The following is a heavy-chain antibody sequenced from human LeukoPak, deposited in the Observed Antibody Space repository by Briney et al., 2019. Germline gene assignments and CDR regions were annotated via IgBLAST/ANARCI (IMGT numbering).Heavy chain of an antibody. Sequence: ASVKVSCKASGYTFTSYYMHWVRQAPGQGLEWMGIINPSGGSTSYAQKFQGRVTMTRDMSTSTVYMELSSLRSEDTAVYYCARERDSSGYYPTDDAFDIWGQGTMVTVSS. CDR3: ARERDSSGYYPTDDAFDI. D-gene: IGHD3-22*01. CDR1: GYTFTSYY. J-gene: IGHJ3*02. CDR2: INPSGGST. V-gene: IGHV1-46*01.